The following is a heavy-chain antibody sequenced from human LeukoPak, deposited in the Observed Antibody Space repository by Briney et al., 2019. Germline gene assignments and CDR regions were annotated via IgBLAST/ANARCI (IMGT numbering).Heavy chain of an antibody. CDR3: ARDLTYYFDY. CDR1: GFTFSSYA. V-gene: IGHV3-66*01. CDR2: IYSGGST. D-gene: IGHD4/OR15-4a*01. J-gene: IGHJ4*02. Sequence: PGGSLRLSCAASGFTFSSYAMSWVRQAPGKGLEWVSVIYSGGSTYYADSVKGRFTISRDNSKNTLYLQMNSLRAEDTAVYYCARDLTYYFDYWGQGTLVTVSS.